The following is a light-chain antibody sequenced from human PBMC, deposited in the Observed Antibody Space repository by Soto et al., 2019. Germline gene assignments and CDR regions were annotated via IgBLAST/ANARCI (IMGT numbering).Light chain of an antibody. Sequence: QSALTQPPSASGSPGQSVTISCTGTSSDVGAYNYVSWYQQYPGKAPKLMIYEVNKRPSGVPDRFSGSKSGNTASLTVSGLQAEDEADYFCSSYVGNNNLVFGGGTKVTVL. J-gene: IGLJ2*01. CDR3: SSYVGNNNLV. CDR2: EVN. V-gene: IGLV2-8*01. CDR1: SSDVGAYNY.